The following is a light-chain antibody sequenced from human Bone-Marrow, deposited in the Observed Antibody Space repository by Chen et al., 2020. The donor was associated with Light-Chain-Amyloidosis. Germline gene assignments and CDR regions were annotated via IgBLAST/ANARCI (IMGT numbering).Light chain of an antibody. J-gene: IGLJ3*02. CDR3: QSYQGSSQGV. CDR2: EDD. CDR1: SGSIATNY. Sequence: NFMLTQPHSLSESPGKTVIISCTRSSGSIATNYAQWYQQRPGSSPTTVIYEDDQRPSGVPARFSGSIDRSSNSASLTISGLKTEDEADYYCQSYQGSSQGVFGGGTKLTVL. V-gene: IGLV6-57*01.